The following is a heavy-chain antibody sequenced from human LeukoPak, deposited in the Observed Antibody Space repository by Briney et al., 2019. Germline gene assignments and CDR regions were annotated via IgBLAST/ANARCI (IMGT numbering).Heavy chain of an antibody. D-gene: IGHD4-23*01. Sequence: GGSLRLSCAASQFTFSNYAMSWVRQAPGKGLEWVSAISGSGNTTYFGDSVTGRFTISRDNSKNTVYLQMNSLSAEDTAVYYCAKYAPPTTVVTRYFDYWGQGTLVTVSS. CDR2: ISGSGNTT. J-gene: IGHJ4*02. CDR3: AKYAPPTTVVTRYFDY. CDR1: QFTFSNYA. V-gene: IGHV3-23*01.